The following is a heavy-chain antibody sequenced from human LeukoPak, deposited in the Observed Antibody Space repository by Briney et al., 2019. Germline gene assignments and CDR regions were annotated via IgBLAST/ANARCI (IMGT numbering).Heavy chain of an antibody. CDR1: GFSLSTSGVG. J-gene: IGHJ4*02. Sequence: GPTPVNPTQTLTLTCTFSGFSLSTSGVGVGWIRQPPGKALEWLALTYWNDDKRYSPSLKSRLTITKDTSKNQVVLTMTNMDPVDTATYYCARDTGRQYYYDSSGYYFDYWGQGTLVTVSS. CDR3: ARDTGRQYYYDSSGYYFDY. D-gene: IGHD3-22*01. CDR2: TYWNDDK. V-gene: IGHV2-5*01.